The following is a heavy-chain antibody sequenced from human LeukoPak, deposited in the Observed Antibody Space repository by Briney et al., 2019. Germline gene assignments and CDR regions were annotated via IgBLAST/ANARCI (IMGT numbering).Heavy chain of an antibody. J-gene: IGHJ4*02. CDR3: ARDQTPMDSGTYGFDY. V-gene: IGHV3-20*04. D-gene: IGHD1-26*01. CDR2: INWNGGST. CDR1: GFTFDDYG. Sequence: GGSLRLSCAASGFTFDDYGMSWVRHAPGKGLEWVSGINWNGGSTGYADSVKGRFTISRDNSKNALYLQMNSLRAEDTAVYYCARDQTPMDSGTYGFDYWGQGTLVSVSS.